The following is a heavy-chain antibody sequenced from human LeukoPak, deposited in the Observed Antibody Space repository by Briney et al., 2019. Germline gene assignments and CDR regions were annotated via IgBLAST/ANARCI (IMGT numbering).Heavy chain of an antibody. J-gene: IGHJ5*02. CDR3: ARGPRNDP. D-gene: IGHD1-14*01. V-gene: IGHV1-8*01. CDR2: VHPNTGNT. CDR1: GYPFTTYE. Sequence: ALVTVSCKTSGYPFTTYEINWVRQAAGQGLEWMGWVHPNTGNTAYAQRFQGRVTMTRDTSISTAYMELSSLTSNDTAVYFCARGPRNDPWGQGTLVTVSS.